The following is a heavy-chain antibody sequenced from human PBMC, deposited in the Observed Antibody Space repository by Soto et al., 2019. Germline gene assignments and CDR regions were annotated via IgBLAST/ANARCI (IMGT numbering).Heavy chain of an antibody. CDR1: GFTFSSYA. V-gene: IGHV3-30-3*01. Sequence: GGSLRLSCAASGFTFSSYAMHWVRQAPGKGLEWVAVISYDGSNKYYADSVKGRFTISRDNSKNTLYLQMNSLRAEDTAVYYCASLVGATKHYFDYWGQGTLVTVSS. CDR3: ASLVGATKHYFDY. CDR2: ISYDGSNK. D-gene: IGHD1-26*01. J-gene: IGHJ4*02.